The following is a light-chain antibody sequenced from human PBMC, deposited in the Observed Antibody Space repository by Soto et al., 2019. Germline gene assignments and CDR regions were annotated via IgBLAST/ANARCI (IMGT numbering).Light chain of an antibody. CDR2: DAS. CDR1: QTVSSY. Sequence: EFVLTQSPGTLSLSPGERATLSCRASQTVSSYLAWYQQKPGQAPRLLIYDASNRATGIPARFSGSGSGTDSTLTISSLEPEDFAVYYCQQRSNWPRTFGQGTKVDIK. CDR3: QQRSNWPRT. J-gene: IGKJ1*01. V-gene: IGKV3-11*01.